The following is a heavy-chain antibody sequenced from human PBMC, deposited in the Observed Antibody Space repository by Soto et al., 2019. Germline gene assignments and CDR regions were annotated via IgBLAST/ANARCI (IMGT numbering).Heavy chain of an antibody. Sequence: WRSLRLSCAASAFTFRCFTINWVRPAPGKGLEWASTISSKSAYIYYTDALRGRFTISRDNAKNSLHLQMNSLRAEDTAVYYCTRDASRDSSARGWFDPWGPGTLVTVSS. V-gene: IGHV3-21*01. CDR2: ISSKSAYI. CDR1: AFTFRCFT. D-gene: IGHD6-13*01. J-gene: IGHJ5*02. CDR3: TRDASRDSSARGWFDP.